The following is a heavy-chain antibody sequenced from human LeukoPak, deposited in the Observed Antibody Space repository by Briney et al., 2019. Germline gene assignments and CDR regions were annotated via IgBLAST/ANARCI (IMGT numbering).Heavy chain of an antibody. CDR2: ISSSSSYI. Sequence: PGGSLRLSCAASGFTFSSYSMNWVRQAPGKGLEWVSSISSSSSYIHYADSVKGRFTISRDNAKNSLYLQMNSLRAEDTAVYYCARVGSGEYYYDSSGYTSFDYWGQGTLVTVSS. CDR1: GFTFSSYS. CDR3: ARVGSGEYYYDSSGYTSFDY. D-gene: IGHD3-22*01. J-gene: IGHJ4*02. V-gene: IGHV3-21*01.